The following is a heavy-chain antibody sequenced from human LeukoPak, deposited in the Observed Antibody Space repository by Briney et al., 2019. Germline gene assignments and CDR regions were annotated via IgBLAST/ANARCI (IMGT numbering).Heavy chain of an antibody. J-gene: IGHJ4*02. V-gene: IGHV3-23*01. CDR3: ARAVRGSGFPFDY. D-gene: IGHD6-19*01. CDR1: GITLSNYG. Sequence: GGSLRLSCAVSGITLSNYGMSWVRQAPGKGLEWVAGISDSGGRTKYADSVKGRFTISRDNPKNTLYLQMNSLRAEDTAVYYCARAVRGSGFPFDYWGQGTLVTVSS. CDR2: ISDSGGRT.